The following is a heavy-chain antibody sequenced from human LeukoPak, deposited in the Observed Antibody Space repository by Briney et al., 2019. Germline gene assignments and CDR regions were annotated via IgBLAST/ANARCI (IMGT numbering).Heavy chain of an antibody. CDR2: ISYDGSNK. Sequence: GRSLRLSCAASGFTFSSYAMHWVRQAPGKGLEWVAVISYDGSNKYYADSVKGRFTISRDNSKNTLYLQMNSLRAEDTAVFYCARQGGGSLFYFDYWGQGTLVTVSS. J-gene: IGHJ4*02. CDR3: ARQGGGSLFYFDY. D-gene: IGHD2-15*01. V-gene: IGHV3-30-3*01. CDR1: GFTFSSYA.